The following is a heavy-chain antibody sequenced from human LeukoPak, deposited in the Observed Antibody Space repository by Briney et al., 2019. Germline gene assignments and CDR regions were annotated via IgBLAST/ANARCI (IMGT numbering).Heavy chain of an antibody. CDR1: GFTFSDYY. J-gene: IGHJ4*02. V-gene: IGHV3-11*05. CDR2: ISSSRSDT. Sequence: GGSLRLSCAASGFTFSDYYMSWIRQAPGKGLEWVSYISSSRSDTKYADSVKGRFTISRDNAKNSLYLQMNSLRAEDTAVYYCARDRLWEVGATPYFAYWGQGTLVTVSS. D-gene: IGHD1-26*01. CDR3: ARDRLWEVGATPYFAY.